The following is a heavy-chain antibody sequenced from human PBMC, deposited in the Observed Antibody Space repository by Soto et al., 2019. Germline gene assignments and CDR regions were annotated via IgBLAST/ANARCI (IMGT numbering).Heavy chain of an antibody. D-gene: IGHD4-17*01. CDR3: AKERADYGDFSLHYHYYCMDV. CDR1: GFTFSSHA. Sequence: EVQLLESGGGLVQPGGTLRLSCEASGFTFSSHAMSWVRQAPGKGLEWVSSISGSGGSTYYADSVKGRFTISRANPKTTLYLQLNSLRAEDTAVYYCAKERADYGDFSLHYHYYCMDVWGQGTTVTVSS. J-gene: IGHJ6*02. CDR2: ISGSGGST. V-gene: IGHV3-23*01.